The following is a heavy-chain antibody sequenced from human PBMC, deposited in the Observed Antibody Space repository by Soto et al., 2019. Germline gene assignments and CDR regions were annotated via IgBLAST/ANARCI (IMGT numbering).Heavy chain of an antibody. J-gene: IGHJ6*02. CDR3: AKGDLYYYYGMDV. Sequence: GGSLRLSCAASGFTFSNYAMHWVRQAPGKGLEWVTIISYDGGNKYYVDSVKGRFTISRDNSKNTLYLEMNSLRVEDTAVYYCAKGDLYYYYGMDVWGQGTTVTVSS. CDR1: GFTFSNYA. CDR2: ISYDGGNK. V-gene: IGHV3-30*18. D-gene: IGHD2-21*02.